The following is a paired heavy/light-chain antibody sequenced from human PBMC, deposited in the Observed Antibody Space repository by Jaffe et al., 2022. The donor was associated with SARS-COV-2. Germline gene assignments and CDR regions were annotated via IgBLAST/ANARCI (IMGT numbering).Heavy chain of an antibody. CDR1: GFTVSNNF. CDR3: ARGGAKGSSGYPYYFDY. Sequence: EVQLVETGGGLIQPGGSLRLSCAASGFTVSNNFLNWVRQAPGKGLEWVSVLYSGGNTYYADSVKGRFTISRDNSKNTVFLQMNSLRAEDTAVYYCARGGAKGSSGYPYYFDYWGQGTLVTVSS. J-gene: IGHJ4*02. D-gene: IGHD3-22*01. V-gene: IGHV3-53*02. CDR2: LYSGGNT.
Light chain of an antibody. CDR1: SGSVSTSDY. V-gene: IGLV8-61*01. CDR2: STN. J-gene: IGLJ3*02. Sequence: QTVVTQEPSFSVSPGGTVTLTCGLNSGSVSTSDYPSWYQLTPGQAPRTLIYSTNTRSSGVPDRFSGSILGNKAALTITGAQADDESDYYCVLYMGSGIWVFGGGTKLTVL. CDR3: VLYMGSGIWV.